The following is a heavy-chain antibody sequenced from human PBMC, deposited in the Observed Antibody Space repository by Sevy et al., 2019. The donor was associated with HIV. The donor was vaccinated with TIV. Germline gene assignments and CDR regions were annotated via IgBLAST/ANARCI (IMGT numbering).Heavy chain of an antibody. J-gene: IGHJ4*02. Sequence: GESLKISCKGSGYSFTSYWNGWVRQMPGKGLEWRGISYPGDSDTRYSRSFQGQVTISDDKSISTAYLQWSSLKASDTAMYYCARRSTGIVGTHFDYWGQGTLVTVSS. CDR1: GYSFTSYW. CDR2: SYPGDSDT. V-gene: IGHV5-51*01. CDR3: ARRSTGIVGTHFDY. D-gene: IGHD1-26*01.